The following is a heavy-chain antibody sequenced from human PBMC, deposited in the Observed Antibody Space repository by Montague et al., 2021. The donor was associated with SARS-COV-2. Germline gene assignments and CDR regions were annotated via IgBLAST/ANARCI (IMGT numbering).Heavy chain of an antibody. D-gene: IGHD1-26*01. CDR3: WGGVGAPYYYYGMDV. CDR2: IYHTGST. V-gene: IGHV4-4*02. Sequence: SETLSLTCVVSGDSISTDNWWTWVRLPPGKGLEWVGEIYHTGSTKYKPSLKSRVSMSVDTSKNQFSLKLSSVTAADTAVYYSWGGVGAPYYYYGMDVWGQGTTVTVSS. CDR1: GDSISTDNW. J-gene: IGHJ6*02.